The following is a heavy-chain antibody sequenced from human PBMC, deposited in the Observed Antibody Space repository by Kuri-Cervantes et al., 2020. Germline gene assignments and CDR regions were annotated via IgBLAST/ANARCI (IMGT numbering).Heavy chain of an antibody. CDR1: GDSVNSGSHY. J-gene: IGHJ4*02. V-gene: IGHV4-61*01. CDR3: ARVIDCSSTSCYGGALDY. Sequence: SETLSLTCTVSGDSVNSGSHYWSWIRQPPGKGLEWIGFIYKSGRTNYNASLKSRVTMSVDTSKNQFSLKLGSVTAADTAVYYCARVIDCSSTSCYGGALDYWGQGTLVTVSS. D-gene: IGHD2-2*01. CDR2: IYKSGRT.